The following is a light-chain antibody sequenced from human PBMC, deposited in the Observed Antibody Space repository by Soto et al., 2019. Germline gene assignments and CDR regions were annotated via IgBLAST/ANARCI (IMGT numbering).Light chain of an antibody. CDR2: DAS. Sequence: ETVLTQSPATLCLSPGERAALSCRASQSVSTYLAWYQHKPGQPPRLLIFDASYRAPGIPARFSGSGSGTDFTLTISSLEPEDFAVYYCQQRGNWPLTFGQGTRLEIK. CDR1: QSVSTY. V-gene: IGKV3-11*01. CDR3: QQRGNWPLT. J-gene: IGKJ5*01.